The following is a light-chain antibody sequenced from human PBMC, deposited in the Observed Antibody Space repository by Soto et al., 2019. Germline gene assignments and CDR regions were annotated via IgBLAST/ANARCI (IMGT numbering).Light chain of an antibody. V-gene: IGKV1-39*01. J-gene: IGKJ1*01. CDR2: AAS. CDR3: QQAYSTPWT. CDR1: QDIRNT. Sequence: IQMTPSPSSLSASVGDRVAISCRASQDIRNTLAWYQQKPGKAPKLLIYAASNLQSGVPSRFSASGSGTEFTLTLNSLQPEDFATYYCQQAYSTPWTFGQGTKVDI.